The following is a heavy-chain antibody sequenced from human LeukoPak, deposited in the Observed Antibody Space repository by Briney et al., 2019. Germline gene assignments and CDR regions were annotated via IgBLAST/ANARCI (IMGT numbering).Heavy chain of an antibody. Sequence: SETLSLTCFVSGGSISSYYWSWSRQPPGKGLEWIGYIHYSGSTNYNPSLKSRVTISVDTSKNQFSLKLSSVTAADTAIYFCARYSTSSHFFDYWGQGTLVTVSS. CDR2: IHYSGST. V-gene: IGHV4-59*01. CDR3: ARYSTSSHFFDY. D-gene: IGHD6-6*01. CDR1: GGSISSYY. J-gene: IGHJ4*02.